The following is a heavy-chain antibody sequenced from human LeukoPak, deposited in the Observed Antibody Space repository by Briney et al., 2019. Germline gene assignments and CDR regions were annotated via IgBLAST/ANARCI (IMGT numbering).Heavy chain of an antibody. CDR1: GYTFTSYG. D-gene: IGHD2-8*01. CDR2: INPNSGGT. J-gene: IGHJ5*02. Sequence: PGASVKVSCKASGYTFTSYGISWVRQAPGQGLEWMGWINPNSGGTNYAQKFQGRVTMTRDTSISTAYMELSRLRSDDTAVYYCARDFSQTIMVYPYNWFDPWGQGTLVTVSS. CDR3: ARDFSQTIMVYPYNWFDP. V-gene: IGHV1-2*02.